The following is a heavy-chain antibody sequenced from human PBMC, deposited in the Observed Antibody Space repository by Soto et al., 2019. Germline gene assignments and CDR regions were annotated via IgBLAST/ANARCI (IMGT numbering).Heavy chain of an antibody. J-gene: IGHJ4*02. CDR1: GFTVSSNY. D-gene: IGHD3-22*01. Sequence: GGSLRLSCAASGFTVSSNYMSWVRQAPGKGLEWVSVIYSGGSTYYADSVKGRFTMSRDNSKNTLYLQMNSLRAEDTAVYYCASSLTYYYDSSGYPPYVHFDYWGQGTLVTVSS. V-gene: IGHV3-53*01. CDR3: ASSLTYYYDSSGYPPYVHFDY. CDR2: IYSGGST.